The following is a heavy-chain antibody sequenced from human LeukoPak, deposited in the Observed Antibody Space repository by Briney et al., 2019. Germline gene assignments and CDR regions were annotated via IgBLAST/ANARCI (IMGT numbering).Heavy chain of an antibody. V-gene: IGHV3-30-3*01. D-gene: IGHD1-26*01. CDR1: GFIFSSHA. J-gene: IGHJ4*02. Sequence: GGSLRLSCAASGFIFSSHAMHWVRQAPGKGLDWVAVIQYDGSTKYYADSVKGRFTISRDNSRNTLDLQMNSLRAEDTAIYYCARDISGSYTVDYWGQGVLVTVYS. CDR3: ARDISGSYTVDY. CDR2: IQYDGSTK.